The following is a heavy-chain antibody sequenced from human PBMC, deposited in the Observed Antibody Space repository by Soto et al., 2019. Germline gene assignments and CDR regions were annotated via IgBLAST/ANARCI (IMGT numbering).Heavy chain of an antibody. CDR2: ISGSGGST. Sequence: PGVSLRLSCAASGFTFSSHAMSWVRQATGKGLEWVSAISGSGGSTYYADSVKGRFTISRDNSKNTLYLQMNSLRAEDTAVYYCASYGIWSGYFVFDYWAQGTLVTVSS. CDR3: ASYGIWSGYFVFDY. D-gene: IGHD3-3*01. V-gene: IGHV3-23*01. CDR1: GFTFSSHA. J-gene: IGHJ4*02.